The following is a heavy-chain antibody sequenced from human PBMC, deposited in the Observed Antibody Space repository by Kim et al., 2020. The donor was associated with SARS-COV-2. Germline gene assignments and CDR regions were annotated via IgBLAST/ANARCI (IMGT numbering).Heavy chain of an antibody. CDR2: IYYSGST. CDR1: GGSISSTPYY. J-gene: IGHJ5*02. D-gene: IGHD6-19*01. Sequence: SETLSLTCTVSGGSISSTPYYWGWIRQPPGKGLEWIGSIYYSGSTYYNPSLKSRVTISVDTSKNQFSLKLSSVTAADTAVYCCARQERQWLGLEPNWFDPWGQGTLVTVSS. CDR3: ARQERQWLGLEPNWFDP. V-gene: IGHV4-39*01.